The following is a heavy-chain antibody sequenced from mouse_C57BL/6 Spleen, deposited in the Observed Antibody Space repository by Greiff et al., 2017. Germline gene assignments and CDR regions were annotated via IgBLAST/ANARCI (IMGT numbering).Heavy chain of an antibody. CDR3: ARMGYYGSSDWYFDV. J-gene: IGHJ1*03. Sequence: VQGVASGPGLVQPSQSLSITCTVSGFSLTSYGVHWVRQSPGKGLEWLGVIWSGGSTDYNAAFISRLSISKDNSKSQVFFKMNSLQADDTAIYYCARMGYYGSSDWYFDVWGTGTTVTVSS. D-gene: IGHD1-1*01. CDR2: IWSGGST. V-gene: IGHV2-2*01. CDR1: GFSLTSYG.